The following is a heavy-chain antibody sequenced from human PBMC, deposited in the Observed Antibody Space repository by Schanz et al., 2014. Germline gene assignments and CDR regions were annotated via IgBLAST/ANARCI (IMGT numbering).Heavy chain of an antibody. V-gene: IGHV3-21*01. CDR2: ISNGGGYI. Sequence: EVQLVESGGGLVKPWGSLRLSCAASGFTFSYYNMNWVRQAPGKGLEWVSSISNGGGYIYYADSVKGRFTISRDNAKNSLYLQMNSLRPEDTAVYYCAKYGGELGVSFEYWGQGTLVTVSS. J-gene: IGHJ4*02. D-gene: IGHD7-27*01. CDR3: AKYGGELGVSFEY. CDR1: GFTFSYYN.